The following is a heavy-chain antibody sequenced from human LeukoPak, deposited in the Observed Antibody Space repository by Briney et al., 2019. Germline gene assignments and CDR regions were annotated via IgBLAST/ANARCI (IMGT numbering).Heavy chain of an antibody. CDR1: GFTFSSYS. D-gene: IGHD6-13*01. CDR2: ISWNSGSI. V-gene: IGHV3-9*01. Sequence: GGSLRLSCAASGFTFSSYSMNWVRQAPGKGLEWVSGISWNSGSIGYADSVKGRFTISRDNAKNSLYLQMNSLRAEDTALYYCAKEKVAAAGTMDYWGQGTLVTVSS. J-gene: IGHJ4*02. CDR3: AKEKVAAAGTMDY.